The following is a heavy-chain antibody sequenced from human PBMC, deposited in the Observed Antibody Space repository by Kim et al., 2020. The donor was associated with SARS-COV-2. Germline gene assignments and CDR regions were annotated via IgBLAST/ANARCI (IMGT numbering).Heavy chain of an antibody. V-gene: IGHV4-30-2*04. CDR3: ARFPWDGDSLDY. Sequence: YNPPPKSRGTISVATSKTQFSLELSSVTAAETAVYYCARFPWDGDSLDYWGQGTLVTVSS. D-gene: IGHD4-17*01. J-gene: IGHJ4*02.